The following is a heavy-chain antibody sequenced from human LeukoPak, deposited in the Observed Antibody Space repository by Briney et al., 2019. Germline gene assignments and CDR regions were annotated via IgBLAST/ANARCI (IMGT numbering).Heavy chain of an antibody. CDR3: ARRYYASGHYPYYFDY. CDR2: MYYSGNT. CDR1: GGSISSSSYY. V-gene: IGHV4-39*01. Sequence: SETLSLTCTVSGGSISSSSYYWGWIRQPPGKGLEWIGTMYYSGNTYYNPSLKSRVTISVDTSKNQFSLKLSPVTAADTAMYYCARRYYASGHYPYYFDYWGQGTLVTVSS. J-gene: IGHJ4*02. D-gene: IGHD3-10*01.